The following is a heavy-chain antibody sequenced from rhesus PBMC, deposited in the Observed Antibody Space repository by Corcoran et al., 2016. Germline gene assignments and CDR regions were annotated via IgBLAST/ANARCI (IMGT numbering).Heavy chain of an antibody. Sequence: QLQLQESGPGLVKPSETLSLTCAVSGGSISSNYWSWIRQPPGKGLEWIGRISGSGGSTHYNPSLKIRVTISTDTSKNQFSLKLSSVTAADTAVYYCARDKGRCTSTTCYGYGYWGQGVLVTVSS. CDR3: ARDKGRCTSTTCYGYGY. CDR2: ISGSGGST. V-gene: IGHV4-173*01. D-gene: IGHD2-2*01. J-gene: IGHJ4*01. CDR1: GGSISSNY.